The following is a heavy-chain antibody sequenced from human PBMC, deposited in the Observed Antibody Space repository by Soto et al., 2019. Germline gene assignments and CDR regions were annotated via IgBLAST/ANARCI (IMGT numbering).Heavy chain of an antibody. V-gene: IGHV1-8*01. CDR1: GYTFTSYD. CDR3: ARGGGRRGYGSVLDAFDI. Sequence: ASVKVSCKASGYTFTSYDINWVRQATGQGLEWMGWMNPNSGNKGYAQKFQGRVTMTRNTSISTAYMELSGLRSEDTAVYYCARGGGRRGYGSVLDAFDIWGQGTMVTVSS. CDR2: MNPNSGNK. D-gene: IGHD3-10*01. J-gene: IGHJ3*02.